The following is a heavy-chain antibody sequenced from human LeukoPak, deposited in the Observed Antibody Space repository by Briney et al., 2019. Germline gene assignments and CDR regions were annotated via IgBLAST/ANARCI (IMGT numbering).Heavy chain of an antibody. CDR2: ISTSATAI. CDR3: ARSGTRLTPYVEGADY. J-gene: IGHJ4*01. D-gene: IGHD4-17*01. CDR1: GFTFSDYY. Sequence: PGGSLRLSCAAFGFTFSDYYMNWIRQAPGKGLEWVSYISTSATAIYYADSVKGRFTVSRDNAKNSLYLQMNSLRAEDTALYYCARSGTRLTPYVEGADYWGHGTLVSVSS. V-gene: IGHV3-11*01.